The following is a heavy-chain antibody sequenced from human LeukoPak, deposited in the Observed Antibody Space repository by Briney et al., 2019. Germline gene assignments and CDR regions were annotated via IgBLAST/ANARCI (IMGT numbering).Heavy chain of an antibody. CDR1: GYTFTSYD. CDR3: ARAGRWQQLLGY. J-gene: IGHJ4*02. Sequence: GASVKVSCKASGYTFTSYDINWVRQATGQGLEWMGWMNPNSGNTGYAQKFQGRVTMTRNTSISTAYMELSSLRSEDTAMYYCARAGRWQQLLGYWGQGTLVTVSS. CDR2: MNPNSGNT. V-gene: IGHV1-8*01. D-gene: IGHD5-24*01.